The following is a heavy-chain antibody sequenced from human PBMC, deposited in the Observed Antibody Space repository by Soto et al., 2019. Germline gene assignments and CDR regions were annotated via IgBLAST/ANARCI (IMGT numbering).Heavy chain of an antibody. CDR3: ARDVRITIFGVVKGVDY. D-gene: IGHD3-3*01. Sequence: SETLSLTCAVYGGSFSGYYWSWIRQPPGKGLEWIGEINHSGSTNYTPSLESRVTISVDTSKNQFSLKLSSVTAADTAVYYCARDVRITIFGVVKGVDYWGQGTLVTVSS. J-gene: IGHJ4*02. CDR1: GGSFSGYY. CDR2: INHSGST. V-gene: IGHV4-34*01.